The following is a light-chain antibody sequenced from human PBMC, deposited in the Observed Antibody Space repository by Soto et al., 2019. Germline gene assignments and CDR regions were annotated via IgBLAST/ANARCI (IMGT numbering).Light chain of an antibody. J-gene: IGLJ3*02. CDR3: YSYAGRSNWV. V-gene: IGLV2-23*01. CDR2: EGD. Sequence: QSALTQPASVSGSPGQSITISCTGTSSDIGAYNLVSWYQQHLGEAPRLILFEGDQRPSGVSRRFSTSKSGNTASLIISGLQAEDEADYYCYSYAGRSNWVFGGGTKVTVL. CDR1: SSDIGAYNL.